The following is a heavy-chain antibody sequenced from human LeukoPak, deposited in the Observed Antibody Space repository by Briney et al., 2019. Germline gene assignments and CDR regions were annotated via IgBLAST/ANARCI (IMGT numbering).Heavy chain of an antibody. D-gene: IGHD3-16*02. CDR2: IIPIFGTA. J-gene: IGHJ4*02. V-gene: IGHV1-69*13. CDR3: ARHGQPIYYDYVWGSYRSPGHFDY. CDR1: GGTFSSYA. Sequence: VASVKVSCKASGGTFSSYAISWVRQAPGQGLEWMGGIIPIFGTANYAQKFQGRVTITADESTSTAYMELSSLRSEDTAVYYCARHGQPIYYDYVWGSYRSPGHFDYWGQGTLVTVSS.